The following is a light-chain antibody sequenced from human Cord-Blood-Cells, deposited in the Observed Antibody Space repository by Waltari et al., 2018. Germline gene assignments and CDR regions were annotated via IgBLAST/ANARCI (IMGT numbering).Light chain of an antibody. CDR3: QQSYSTPPT. J-gene: IGKJ4*01. CDR1: QSISSY. Sequence: IQMTQYPSSLSASVGDRVTITCRASQSISSYLNWYQQKPGKAPKLLIYAASSLQSGVPSRFSGSGSGTDFTLTISSLQPEDVATYYCQQSYSTPPTCGGGTKVEIK. CDR2: AAS. V-gene: IGKV1-39*01.